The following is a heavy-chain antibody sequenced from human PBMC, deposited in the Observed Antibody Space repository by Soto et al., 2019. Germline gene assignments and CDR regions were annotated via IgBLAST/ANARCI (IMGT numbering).Heavy chain of an antibody. CDR3: ARTYYYGSGSYYRGWFDP. D-gene: IGHD3-10*01. Sequence: QVQLVQSGAEVKKPGSSVKVSCKAFGGTFTSYTLSWVRQAPGQGLEWMGRIIPILDIPNYAQRFQGRVTITADTSTSTAYMELSSLRPEETAVYYCARTYYYGSGSYYRGWFDPWGQGTLVTVSS. CDR1: GGTFTSYT. CDR2: IIPILDIP. V-gene: IGHV1-69*02. J-gene: IGHJ5*02.